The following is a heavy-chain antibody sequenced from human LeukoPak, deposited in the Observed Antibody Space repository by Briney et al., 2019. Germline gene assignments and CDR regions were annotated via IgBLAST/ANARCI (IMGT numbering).Heavy chain of an antibody. CDR3: AKDLYNWNDFDY. V-gene: IGHV3-33*06. CDR2: IWYDGSNK. J-gene: IGHJ4*02. D-gene: IGHD1-1*01. Sequence: GGSLRLSCAASGFTFSSYGMHWVRQAPGKGLEWVAVIWYDGSNKYYADSVKGRFTISRDNSKNTLYLQMNSLRAEDTAVYYCAKDLYNWNDFDYWGQGTLVTVSS. CDR1: GFTFSSYG.